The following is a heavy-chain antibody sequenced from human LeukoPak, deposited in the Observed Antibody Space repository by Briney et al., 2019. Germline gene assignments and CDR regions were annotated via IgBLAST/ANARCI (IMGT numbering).Heavy chain of an antibody. Sequence: GESLKISCKGTGYSFTSYWIGWARQMPGKGLEWMGIVYPGDSDTRYSPSFQGQVTISADKSISTAYLQWSSLKASATAMYYCARGPWYYYDSSGYRHFDYWGQGTLVTVSS. CDR3: ARGPWYYYDSSGYRHFDY. J-gene: IGHJ4*02. CDR1: GYSFTSYW. V-gene: IGHV5-51*01. CDR2: VYPGDSDT. D-gene: IGHD3-22*01.